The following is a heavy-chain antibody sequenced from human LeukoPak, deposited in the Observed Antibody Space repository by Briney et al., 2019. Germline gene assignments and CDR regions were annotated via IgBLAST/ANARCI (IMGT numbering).Heavy chain of an antibody. D-gene: IGHD1-26*01. CDR1: GGYISSYY. Sequence: PSETLSLTCTVSGGYISSYYWSWLRQPPGKGLEWIGYIYYSGSTNYNPSLKSRVTISVDTSKNQFSLKLSSVAAADTAVYYCARVLVGATFSFDYWGQGTLVTVSS. V-gene: IGHV4-59*01. CDR3: ARVLVGATFSFDY. J-gene: IGHJ4*02. CDR2: IYYSGST.